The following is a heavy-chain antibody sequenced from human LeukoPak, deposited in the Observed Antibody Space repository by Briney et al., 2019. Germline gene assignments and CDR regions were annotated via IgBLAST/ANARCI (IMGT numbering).Heavy chain of an antibody. CDR2: ISAYNGNT. CDR1: GYTFTSYG. J-gene: IGHJ4*02. Sequence: GASVKVSCKASGYTFTSYGISWVRQAPGQGLEWMGWISAYNGNTNYAQKLQGRVTMTTDTSTSTAYMELRSLRSDDTAVYYCARGRYDFWSGYSIPPLDYWGQGTLVTVSS. V-gene: IGHV1-18*01. CDR3: ARGRYDFWSGYSIPPLDY. D-gene: IGHD3-3*01.